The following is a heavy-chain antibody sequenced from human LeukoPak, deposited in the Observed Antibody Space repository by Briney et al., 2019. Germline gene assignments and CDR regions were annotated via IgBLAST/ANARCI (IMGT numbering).Heavy chain of an antibody. Sequence: AGGSLRLSCAASGFSFNTYAMHWVRQARGRGLGSVSAMNYNGDRTYYAQSVKGRFIISRDNSMKTLFLQMGSLRAADTAVYYCARDCGGDAYNDYFDSWGQGTLVTVSS. CDR1: GFSFNTYA. V-gene: IGHV3-64*01. CDR3: ARDCGGDAYNDYFDS. CDR2: MNYNGDRT. D-gene: IGHD5-24*01. J-gene: IGHJ4*02.